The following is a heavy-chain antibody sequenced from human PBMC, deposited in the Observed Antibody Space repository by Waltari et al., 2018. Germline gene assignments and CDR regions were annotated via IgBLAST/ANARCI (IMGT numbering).Heavy chain of an antibody. CDR1: GDSIRGFY. J-gene: IGHJ4*02. V-gene: IGHV4-59*01. CDR3: ARGGYGRFYFDY. D-gene: IGHD5-18*01. Sequence: QVQLQESGPGLVKPSETLSLTCTVSGDSIRGFYWSWIRQSPGKGLEWIWFIYSGGTTYYNPSLKSRATISVDTSKNQFALEISSVTAADTAVYYCARGGYGRFYFDYWGQGTLVTVSS. CDR2: IYSGGTT.